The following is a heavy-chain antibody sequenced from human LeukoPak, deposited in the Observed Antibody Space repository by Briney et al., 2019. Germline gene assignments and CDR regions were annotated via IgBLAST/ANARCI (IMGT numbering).Heavy chain of an antibody. D-gene: IGHD4-17*01. V-gene: IGHV1-69*05. CDR1: GGTFSSYA. J-gene: IGHJ5*02. CDR3: AIRGADYGDYWFDP. CDR2: IIPIFGTA. Sequence: SVKVSCKASGGTFSSYAISWVRQAPGQGLEWMGGIIPIFGTANYAQKFQGRVTITTDESTSTAYMELSSLRSEDTAVYYCAIRGADYGDYWFDPWGQGTLVTVSS.